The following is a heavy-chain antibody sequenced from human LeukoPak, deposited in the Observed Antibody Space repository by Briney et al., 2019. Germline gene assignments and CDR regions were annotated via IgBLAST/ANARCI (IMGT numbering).Heavy chain of an antibody. V-gene: IGHV4-59*01. CDR2: IYYSGST. J-gene: IGHJ3*02. Sequence: PPETLSLTCTVPGGSISSYYWSWIRQPPGKGLEWIGYIYYSGSTNYNPSLKSRVTISVDTSKNQFSLKLSSVTAADTAVYYCARESDAFDIWGQGTMVTVSS. CDR1: GGSISSYY. CDR3: ARESDAFDI.